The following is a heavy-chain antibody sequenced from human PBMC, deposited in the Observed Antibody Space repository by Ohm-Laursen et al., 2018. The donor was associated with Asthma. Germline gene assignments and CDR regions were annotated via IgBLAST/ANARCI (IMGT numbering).Heavy chain of an antibody. J-gene: IGHJ4*02. CDR1: GFTFSDYY. CDR2: ITSSGSTI. Sequence: GSLRLSCAASGFTFSDYYMSWIRQAPGKGLEWVSHITSSGSTIYYADSVKGRFTISRDNAKNSLYLQMNSLRAEDTAVYYCARERDDYIWGSYRSLSYFDSWGQGTLVTVSS. V-gene: IGHV3-11*01. CDR3: ARERDDYIWGSYRSLSYFDS. D-gene: IGHD3-16*02.